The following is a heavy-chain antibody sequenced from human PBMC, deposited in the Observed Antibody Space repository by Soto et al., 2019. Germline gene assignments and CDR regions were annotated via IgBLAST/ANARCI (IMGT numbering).Heavy chain of an antibody. CDR2: ISAYNGNT. CDR1: GYTFTSYG. D-gene: IGHD3-22*01. V-gene: IGHV1-18*01. Sequence: ASVKVSCKASGYTFTSYGISWVRQAPGQGLEWMGWISAYNGNTNYAQKLQGRVTMTTDTSTSTAYMELRSLRSDDTAVYYCARDQSSDYYDSSGSSFDPWGQGTLVTVSS. CDR3: ARDQSSDYYDSSGSSFDP. J-gene: IGHJ5*02.